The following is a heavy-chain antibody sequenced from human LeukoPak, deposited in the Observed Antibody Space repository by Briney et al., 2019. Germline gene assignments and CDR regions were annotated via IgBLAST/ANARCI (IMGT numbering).Heavy chain of an antibody. D-gene: IGHD3-16*02. CDR2: IYYSGNT. Sequence: TSETLSLTCTVSGVSISSSNSYWGWIRQPPGKGLEWIGSIYYSGNTYYNASLKSQVSISIDMSKNQFSLKLTSVTAADTAVYYCARHMGGGYDYVWGSYRPNWFDPWGQGTLVTVSS. CDR1: GVSISSSNSY. J-gene: IGHJ5*02. V-gene: IGHV4-39*01. CDR3: ARHMGGGYDYVWGSYRPNWFDP.